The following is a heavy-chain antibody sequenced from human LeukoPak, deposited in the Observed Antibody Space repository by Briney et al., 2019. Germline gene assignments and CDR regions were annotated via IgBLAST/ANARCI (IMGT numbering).Heavy chain of an antibody. CDR2: INSDGSSS. V-gene: IGHV3-74*01. Sequence: GGSLRLSCAASGFTFSSYWMHWVRQAPGKGLVWVSRINSDGSSSSYADSVKGRFTISRDNAKNTLYLQMNSLRAEDTAVYYCARGSPVVPAAIGVTWGQGTLVTVSS. CDR1: GFTFSSYW. J-gene: IGHJ5*02. D-gene: IGHD2-2*02. CDR3: ARGSPVVPAAIGVT.